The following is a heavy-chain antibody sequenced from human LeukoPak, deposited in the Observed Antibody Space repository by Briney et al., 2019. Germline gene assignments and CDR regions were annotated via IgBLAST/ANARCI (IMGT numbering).Heavy chain of an antibody. CDR1: GFSFSGYG. Sequence: PGGSLRLSCAASGFSFSGYGMHWVRQAPGKGLEWVAFIRYDGSNEYYADSVKGRFTISRDKSKNTLHLQMSSLRAEDTALYYCAREDNPLWFDPWGQGTLVIVSS. CDR2: IRYDGSNE. V-gene: IGHV3-30*02. CDR3: AREDNPLWFDP. J-gene: IGHJ5*02. D-gene: IGHD5-24*01.